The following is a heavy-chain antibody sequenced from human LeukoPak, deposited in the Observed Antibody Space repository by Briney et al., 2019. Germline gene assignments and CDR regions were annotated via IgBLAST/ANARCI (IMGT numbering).Heavy chain of an antibody. V-gene: IGHV1-18*01. J-gene: IGHJ4*02. D-gene: IGHD1-26*01. CDR2: ISAHNGDT. CDR1: GYTFTTYG. Sequence: ASVKVSCKASGYTFTTYGISWVRQAPGQGLEWMGWISAHNGDTNYAQRLQGRVTMTTDTSTSTAYMELRSLRSDDTAVYYCARVKARSGSYSLDYWGQGALVTVSS. CDR3: ARVKARSGSYSLDY.